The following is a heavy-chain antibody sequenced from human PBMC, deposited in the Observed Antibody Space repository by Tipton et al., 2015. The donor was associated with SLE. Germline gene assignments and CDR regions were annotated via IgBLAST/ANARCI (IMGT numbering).Heavy chain of an antibody. V-gene: IGHV4-59*11. D-gene: IGHD3-22*01. CDR2: IYYSGST. CDR3: ARGVTVVGAFDI. J-gene: IGHJ3*02. CDR1: GGSISSHY. Sequence: TLSLTCTVSGGSISSHYWSWIRQPPGKGLEWIGYIYYSGSTNYNPSLKSRVTISVDTSKNQFSLKLSSVTAADAAVYYCARGVTVVGAFDIWGQVTMVTVSS.